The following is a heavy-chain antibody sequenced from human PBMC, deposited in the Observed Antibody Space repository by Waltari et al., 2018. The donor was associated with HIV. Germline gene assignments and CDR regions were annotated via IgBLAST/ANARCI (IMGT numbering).Heavy chain of an antibody. CDR2: ISSSGSTT. J-gene: IGHJ6*02. D-gene: IGHD6-19*01. CDR1: GFTFSSYE. CDR3: ARVGYSSGWHSNFYYYYYGMDV. V-gene: IGHV3-48*03. Sequence: EVQLVESGGGLVQPGGSLRLSCAASGFTFSSYEMNWVRQAPGKGLEWVSYISSSGSTTYYADSVNGRFTTSRDNAKNSLYLQMNSLRAEDTAVYYCARVGYSSGWHSNFYYYYYGMDVWGQGTTVTVSS.